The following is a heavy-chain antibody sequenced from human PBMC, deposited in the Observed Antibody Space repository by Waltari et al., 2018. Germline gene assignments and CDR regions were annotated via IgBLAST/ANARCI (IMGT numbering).Heavy chain of an antibody. CDR2: INPSGVT. CDR3: VRAFMVTTFSALRYHDYYGMDV. CDR1: GGSFRDYF. D-gene: IGHD4-17*01. Sequence: QVQLQQWGAGLLKPPETLSLTCAVSGGSFRDYFWGWVRQPPGKGLEWVGEINPSGVTNYNPSLKSRVTISVDAAKNACSLRLSSGTAADTAVYYCVRAFMVTTFSALRYHDYYGMDVWGQGTAVTVSS. V-gene: IGHV4-34*01. J-gene: IGHJ6*02.